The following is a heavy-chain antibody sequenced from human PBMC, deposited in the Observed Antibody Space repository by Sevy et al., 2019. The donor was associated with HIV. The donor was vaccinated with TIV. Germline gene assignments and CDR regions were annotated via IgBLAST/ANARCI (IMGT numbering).Heavy chain of an antibody. Sequence: GGSLRLSCAASGFTFSSYAMSWVRQAPGKGLEWVSTISGRADSTYYADSVKGRFTISRDNSKNTLYLQMNSLRAEDTAVYYCANDPSDLSAYWGQGTLVTVSS. CDR3: ANDPSDLSAY. J-gene: IGHJ4*02. D-gene: IGHD1-26*01. V-gene: IGHV3-23*01. CDR2: ISGRADST. CDR1: GFTFSSYA.